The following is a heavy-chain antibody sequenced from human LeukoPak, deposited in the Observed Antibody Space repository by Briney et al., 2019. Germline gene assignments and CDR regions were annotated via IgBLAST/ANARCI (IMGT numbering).Heavy chain of an antibody. CDR2: IKQDGSET. J-gene: IGHJ3*02. CDR1: GFAFSSYW. V-gene: IGHV3-7*01. Sequence: GGSLRLSCAASGFAFSSYWMSWVRQAPGKGLEWVANIKQDGSETYYADSVKGRFTISRDNAKRSLYLQMNSLRAEDTAVYYCARDGELGSPADAFDIWGQGTMVTVSS. D-gene: IGHD1-26*01. CDR3: ARDGELGSPADAFDI.